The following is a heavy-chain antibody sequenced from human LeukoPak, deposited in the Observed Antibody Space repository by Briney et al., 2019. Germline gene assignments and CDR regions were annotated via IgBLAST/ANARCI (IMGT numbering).Heavy chain of an antibody. D-gene: IGHD2-15*01. CDR2: ISSSSIYT. CDR3: ARGSPPDY. Sequence: GGSLRLSCAASGFIFSDYYMSWIRQTPGKGLEWLSYISSSSIYTSYADSVKGRFTISRDNAKNSLYLQLNSLRAEDTAVYYCARGSPPDYWGQGTLVTVSS. CDR1: GFIFSDYY. J-gene: IGHJ4*02. V-gene: IGHV3-11*05.